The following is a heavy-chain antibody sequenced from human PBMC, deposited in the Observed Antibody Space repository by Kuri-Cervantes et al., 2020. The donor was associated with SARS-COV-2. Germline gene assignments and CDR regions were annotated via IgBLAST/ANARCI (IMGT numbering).Heavy chain of an antibody. D-gene: IGHD2-15*01. V-gene: IGHV1-3*01. CDR2: INAGNGNT. CDR1: GYTFTSYA. CDR3: ARGGVKYYCSGGSCPNFDY. Sequence: ASVKVSCKASGYTFTSYAMHWVRQAPGQRLEWMGWINAGNGNTKYSQKFQGRVTITRDTSASTAYMELSGLRSEDTAVYYCARGGVKYYCSGGSCPNFDYWGQGTLVTVSS. J-gene: IGHJ4*02.